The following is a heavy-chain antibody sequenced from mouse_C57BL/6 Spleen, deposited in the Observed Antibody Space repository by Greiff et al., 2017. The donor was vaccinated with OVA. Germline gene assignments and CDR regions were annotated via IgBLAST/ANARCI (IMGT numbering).Heavy chain of an antibody. J-gene: IGHJ4*01. Sequence: DVMLVESGGGLVKPGGSLKLSCAASGFTFSDYGMHWVRQAPEKGLEWVAYISSGSSTIYYADTVKGRFTISRDNAKNTLFLQMTSLRSEDTAMYYCAKPFYYGNPYYAMDYWGQGTSVTVSS. V-gene: IGHV5-17*01. CDR2: ISSGSSTI. D-gene: IGHD2-1*01. CDR1: GFTFSDYG. CDR3: AKPFYYGNPYYAMDY.